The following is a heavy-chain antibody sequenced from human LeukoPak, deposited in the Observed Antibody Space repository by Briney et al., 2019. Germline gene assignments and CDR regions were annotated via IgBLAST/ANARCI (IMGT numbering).Heavy chain of an antibody. CDR3: ASHEGRYGGNSY. J-gene: IGHJ4*02. CDR1: GGTFSSYA. V-gene: IGHV1-69*05. D-gene: IGHD4-23*01. Sequence: SVRVSCKASGGTFSSYAISWVRRAPGQGLEWMGGIIPIFGTANYAQKFQGRVTITTDESTSTAYMELSSLRSEDTAVYYCASHEGRYGGNSYWGQGTLVTVSS. CDR2: IIPIFGTA.